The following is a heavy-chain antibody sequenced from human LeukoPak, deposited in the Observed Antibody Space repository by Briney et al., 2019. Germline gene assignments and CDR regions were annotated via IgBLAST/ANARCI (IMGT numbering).Heavy chain of an antibody. Sequence: GGSLRLSCAASGFTFSSYSMNWVRQAPGKGLEWVSAISGSGGSTYYADSVKGRFTISRDNSKNTLYLQMNSLRAEDTAVYYCAKVAPYDYVWGSYRSLYYYGMDVWGQGTTVTVSS. D-gene: IGHD3-16*02. CDR1: GFTFSSYS. CDR2: ISGSGGST. CDR3: AKVAPYDYVWGSYRSLYYYGMDV. J-gene: IGHJ6*02. V-gene: IGHV3-23*01.